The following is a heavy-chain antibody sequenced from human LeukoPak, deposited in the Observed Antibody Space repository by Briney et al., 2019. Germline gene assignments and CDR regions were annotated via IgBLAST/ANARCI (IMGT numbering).Heavy chain of an antibody. CDR1: GFTFNDYG. CDR2: IYSSGIT. CDR3: AREKTGSDGYNHGFDY. Sequence: GGSLRLSCAAPGFTFNDYGMSWVRRAPGKGLEWVSVIYSSGITKSADSVKGRFTISRDNSKNTLYLQMNSLRAEDTAIYYCAREKTGSDGYNHGFDYWGQGTLVTVSS. J-gene: IGHJ4*02. V-gene: IGHV3-53*01. D-gene: IGHD5-24*01.